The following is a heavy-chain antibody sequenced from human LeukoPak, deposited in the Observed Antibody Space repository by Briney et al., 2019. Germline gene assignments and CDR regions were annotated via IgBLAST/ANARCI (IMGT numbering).Heavy chain of an antibody. V-gene: IGHV4-34*01. CDR2: INHSGST. CDR1: GGPFSGYY. CDR3: ARARDSSGYYYSWFDY. J-gene: IGHJ4*02. Sequence: SETLSLTCAVYGGPFSGYYWSWLRQPPGKGLEWIGEINHSGSTNYNPSLKSRVTISVDTSKNQFSLKLSSVTAADTAVYYCARARDSSGYYYSWFDYWGQGTLVTVSS. D-gene: IGHD3-22*01.